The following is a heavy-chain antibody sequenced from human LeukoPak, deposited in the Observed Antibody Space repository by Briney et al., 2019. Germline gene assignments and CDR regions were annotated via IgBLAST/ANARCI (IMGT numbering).Heavy chain of an antibody. CDR3: ARGAPSIAARSTRYFQH. Sequence: SETLSLTCAVYGGSFSGYYWSWIRQPPGKGLEWIGEINHSGSTNYNPSLKSRVTISVDTSKNQFSLKLSSVTAADTAVYYCARGAPSIAARSTRYFQHWGQGTLVTVSS. V-gene: IGHV4-34*01. J-gene: IGHJ1*01. CDR1: GGSFSGYY. D-gene: IGHD6-6*01. CDR2: INHSGST.